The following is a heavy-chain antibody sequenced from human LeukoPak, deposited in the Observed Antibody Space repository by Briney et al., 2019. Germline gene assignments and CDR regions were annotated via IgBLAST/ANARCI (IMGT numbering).Heavy chain of an antibody. CDR2: ISGSGGST. CDR1: GFTFSSYA. J-gene: IGHJ4*02. V-gene: IGHV3-23*01. CDR3: AKGSKGGIVVVPAAIGGFDY. D-gene: IGHD2-2*02. Sequence: PGGSLRLSCAASGFTFSSYAMSWVSQAPGKGLEWVSAISGSGGSTYYADSVKGRFTISRDNSKNTLYLQMNSLRAEDTAVYYCAKGSKGGIVVVPAAIGGFDYWGQGTLVTVSS.